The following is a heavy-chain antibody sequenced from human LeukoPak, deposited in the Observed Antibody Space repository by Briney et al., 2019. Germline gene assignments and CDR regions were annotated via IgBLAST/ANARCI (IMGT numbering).Heavy chain of an antibody. Sequence: PGGSLRLSCAASGFTFSSYGMHWVRQAPGKGLEWVAVISYDGSNKYYADSVKGRFTISRDNSKNTLYLQMNSLRAEDTAVYYCARGQKLYSDSSSLVEGYYFDYWGQGTLVTVSS. V-gene: IGHV3-30*03. CDR2: ISYDGSNK. CDR3: ARGQKLYSDSSSLVEGYYFDY. D-gene: IGHD6-13*01. CDR1: GFTFSSYG. J-gene: IGHJ4*02.